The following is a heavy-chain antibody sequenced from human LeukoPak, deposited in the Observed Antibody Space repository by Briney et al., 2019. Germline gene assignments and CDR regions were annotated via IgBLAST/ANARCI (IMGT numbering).Heavy chain of an antibody. CDR3: ARREGY. V-gene: IGHV1-2*02. CDR2: INPNSGGT. Sequence: GSVKVSCKASGYTFTGYYMHWVRQAPGQGLEWMGWINPNSGGTNYAQKFQGRVTMTRDTSISTAYLQWSSLKASDTAMYYCARREGYWGQGTLVTVSS. J-gene: IGHJ4*02. CDR1: GYTFTGYY.